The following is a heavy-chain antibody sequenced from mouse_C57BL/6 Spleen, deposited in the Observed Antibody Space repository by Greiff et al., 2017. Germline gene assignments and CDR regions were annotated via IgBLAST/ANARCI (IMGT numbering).Heavy chain of an antibody. Sequence: EVQRVESGGGLVKPGGSLKLSCAASGFTFSSYAMSWVRQTPGKRLEWVATISDGGSYTYYPDNVKGRFTISRDNATNNLYLQMSHLKSEDTAMYYCARGKGNYVGLMDYWGPGTTVTVSS. CDR1: GFTFSSYA. J-gene: IGHJ4*01. D-gene: IGHD2-1*01. CDR2: ISDGGSYT. V-gene: IGHV5-4*01. CDR3: ARGKGNYVGLMDY.